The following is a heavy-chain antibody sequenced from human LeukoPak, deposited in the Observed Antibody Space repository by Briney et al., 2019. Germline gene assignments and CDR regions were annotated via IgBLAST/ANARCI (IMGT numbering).Heavy chain of an antibody. CDR3: ARLGIAAAGINWFDP. D-gene: IGHD6-13*01. CDR1: GGSFSGYY. CDR2: INHSGST. J-gene: IGHJ5*02. Sequence: PSETLSLTCAVYGGSFSGYYWSWIRQPPGKGLEWIGEINHSGSTNYNPSLKSRVTISVDTSKNQFSLKLSSVTAADTAVYYCARLGIAAAGINWFDPWGQGTLVTVSS. V-gene: IGHV4-34*01.